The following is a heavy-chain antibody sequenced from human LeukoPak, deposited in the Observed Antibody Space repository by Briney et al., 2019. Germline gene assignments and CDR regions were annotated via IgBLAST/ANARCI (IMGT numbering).Heavy chain of an antibody. V-gene: IGHV3-30-3*01. D-gene: IGHD2-2*01. CDR1: GFTFSSYA. Sequence: GGSLRLSCAASGFTFSSYAMHWVRQAPGKGLEWVAVISYDGSNKYYADSVKGRFTISRDNSKNTLYLQMNSLRAEDTAVYYCARAPHDVVVPAHFDYWGQGTLVTVSS. J-gene: IGHJ4*02. CDR2: ISYDGSNK. CDR3: ARAPHDVVVPAHFDY.